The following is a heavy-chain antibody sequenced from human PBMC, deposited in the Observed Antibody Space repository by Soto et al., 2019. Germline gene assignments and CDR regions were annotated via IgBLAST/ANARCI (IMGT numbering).Heavy chain of an antibody. CDR3: ARVHSSGWYAPYYFDY. CDR2: IYPGDSDT. V-gene: IGHV5-51*01. CDR1: GYSFTSYW. Sequence: GESLKISCKGSGYSFTSYWIGWVRQMPGKGLEWMGIIYPGDSDTRYSPSFQGQVTVSADKSISTAYLQWGSLKASDTAMYYCARVHSSGWYAPYYFDYWGQGTLVTVSS. D-gene: IGHD6-19*01. J-gene: IGHJ4*02.